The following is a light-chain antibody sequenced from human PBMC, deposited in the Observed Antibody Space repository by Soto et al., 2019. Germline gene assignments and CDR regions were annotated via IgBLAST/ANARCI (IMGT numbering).Light chain of an antibody. J-gene: IGLJ1*01. CDR2: RNN. Sequence: QSVLTQPPSASGTPGQRVTISCSGSSSNIGSDYVYWYQQFPGTAPKLLIYRNNQRPSGVPDRFSGSKSGTSASLAISGLRSEDEADHYCAAWDDSLSGYVFGTGTKVTVL. V-gene: IGLV1-47*01. CDR1: SSNIGSDY. CDR3: AAWDDSLSGYV.